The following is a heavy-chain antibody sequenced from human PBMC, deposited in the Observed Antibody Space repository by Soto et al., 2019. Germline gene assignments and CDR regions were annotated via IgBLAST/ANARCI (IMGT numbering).Heavy chain of an antibody. CDR1: GYTFTDYY. V-gene: IGHV1-2*02. J-gene: IGHJ6*02. Sequence: QVQLVQSRAEVKKPGASVNVSCKASGYTFTDYYIYWLRQAPGHGLEWMGWINPNSGATNYAHNFRCRVNMTRETSSRVAYMALSTRSPDNTAFYSCEKDQVGYMVSGMDVWGQWNTVSVS. D-gene: IGHD2-8*01. CDR3: EKDQVGYMVSGMDV. CDR2: INPNSGAT.